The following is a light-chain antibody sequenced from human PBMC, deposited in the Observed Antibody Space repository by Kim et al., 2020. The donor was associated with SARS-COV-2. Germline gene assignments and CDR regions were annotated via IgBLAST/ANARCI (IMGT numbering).Light chain of an antibody. CDR1: QSISIY. V-gene: IGKV1-39*01. J-gene: IGKJ4*01. CDR3: QQSYSTPVT. Sequence: DIQMTQSPSSLSASVGDRVTITCRASQSISIYLHWYQHRAGEAPKFLIYAASYLQSGVPSRFSGSGSGRDFTLTIRNLQPEDFGTYYCQQSYSTPVTFGGGTKV. CDR2: AAS.